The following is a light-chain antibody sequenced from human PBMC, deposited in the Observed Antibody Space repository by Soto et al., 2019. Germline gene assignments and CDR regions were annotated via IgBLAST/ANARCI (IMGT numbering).Light chain of an antibody. CDR2: GAS. V-gene: IGKV3-20*01. Sequence: EIGLPQSPGTLSLSPAERATLSSRASQSVSSNLGWYQQKPGQAPRLLIYGASTRAAGIPDRFSGSGSGTDLTLSISRLEPEELAVYYCQQYGNSLTFGGGTKVDI. CDR3: QQYGNSLT. J-gene: IGKJ4*01. CDR1: QSVSSN.